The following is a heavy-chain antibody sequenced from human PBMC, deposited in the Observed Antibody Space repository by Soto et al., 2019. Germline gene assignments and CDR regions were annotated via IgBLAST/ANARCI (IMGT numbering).Heavy chain of an antibody. D-gene: IGHD4-17*01. V-gene: IGHV4-30-4*01. Sequence: QLQLRESGPGLVKPSETLSLTCTVSGGSISGGVGGLYYWSWIRQPPGKGLGWIGYIYDSGSTYYNPSLKCRVSISVDTSKNQFSLRLSSVTAADTAVYYCAREVIPLTTDWYFDLWGRGTLVSVSS. CDR1: GGSISGGVGGLYY. CDR2: IYDSGST. J-gene: IGHJ2*01. CDR3: AREVIPLTTDWYFDL.